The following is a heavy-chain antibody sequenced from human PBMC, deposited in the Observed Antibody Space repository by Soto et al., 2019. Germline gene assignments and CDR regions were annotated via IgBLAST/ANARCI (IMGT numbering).Heavy chain of an antibody. Sequence: PSETLSLTCAVYGGSFSGYYWSWIRQPPGKGLEWIGEINHSGSTNYNPSLKSRVTISVDTSKNQFSLKLSSVTAADTAMYYCARTSSYSGSYPFDYWGQGTLVTVSS. J-gene: IGHJ4*02. CDR3: ARTSSYSGSYPFDY. D-gene: IGHD1-26*01. V-gene: IGHV4-34*01. CDR2: INHSGST. CDR1: GGSFSGYY.